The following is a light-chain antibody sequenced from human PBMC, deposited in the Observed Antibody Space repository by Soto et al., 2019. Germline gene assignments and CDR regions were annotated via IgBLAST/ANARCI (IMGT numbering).Light chain of an antibody. Sequence: EIVMTQSPATLSVSPGERATLSCRASQSVNSNLAWYQQKPGQAPRLLIYGASTRATGIPARFSGSGSGTEFTLTISSLQSEDFAVYYCQQYFSTRTFGQGTKVEVK. CDR3: QQYFSTRT. J-gene: IGKJ1*01. CDR1: QSVNSN. V-gene: IGKV3-15*01. CDR2: GAS.